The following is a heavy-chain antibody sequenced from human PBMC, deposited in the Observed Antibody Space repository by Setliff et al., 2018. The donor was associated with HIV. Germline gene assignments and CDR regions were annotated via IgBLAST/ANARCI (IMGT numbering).Heavy chain of an antibody. CDR2: INPDSRGT. D-gene: IGHD6-13*01. Sequence: ASVKVSCKTSGYAFTDYSIHWVRQAPGQGLEWVGRINPDSRGTNYAQTFQGRVTMTRDTSVSTAYMELSRLKSDDTAVFYSARGVKGIATTGKYYFDYWGQGTLVTVSS. V-gene: IGHV1-2*06. J-gene: IGHJ4*02. CDR1: GYAFTDYS. CDR3: ARGVKGIATTGKYYFDY.